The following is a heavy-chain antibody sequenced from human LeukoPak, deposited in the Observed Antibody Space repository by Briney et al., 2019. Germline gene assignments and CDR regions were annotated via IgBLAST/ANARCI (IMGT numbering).Heavy chain of an antibody. Sequence: QAGGSLRLSCAASGFTFSGYYMNWIRQAPGKGLEWAANIKSDGSEMYYVDSVKGRFSISRDNAKNSLYLQMNSLRAEDTAVYYCTRAGLHIKDDDYWGQGTLVTVSS. CDR1: GFTFSGYY. CDR2: IKSDGSEM. CDR3: TRAGLHIKDDDY. V-gene: IGHV3-7*01. D-gene: IGHD3-16*01. J-gene: IGHJ4*02.